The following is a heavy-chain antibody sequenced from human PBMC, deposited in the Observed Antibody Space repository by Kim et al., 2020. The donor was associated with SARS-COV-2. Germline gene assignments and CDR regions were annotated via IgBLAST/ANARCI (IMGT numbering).Heavy chain of an antibody. J-gene: IGHJ4*02. CDR3: ARGSPVYYDILTGYYRDY. CDR1: GYTFNSYY. CDR2: INPSGGST. D-gene: IGHD3-9*01. V-gene: IGHV1-46*02. Sequence: ASVKVSCKASGYTFNSYYMHWVRQAPGQGLEWMGIINPSGGSTSYAQKFQGRVTMTRDTSTSTVYMELSSLISEDTAVYYCARGSPVYYDILTGYYRDYWGQGTLVTVSS.